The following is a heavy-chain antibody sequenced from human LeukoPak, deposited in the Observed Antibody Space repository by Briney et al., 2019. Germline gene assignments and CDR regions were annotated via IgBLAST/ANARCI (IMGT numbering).Heavy chain of an antibody. Sequence: SQTLSLTCTVSGGSISSGSYYWSWIRQPAGKGLEWIGRIYTSGSTNYNPSLKSRVTISVDTSKNQFSLKLSSVTAADTAVYYCARRYYGSGRSSQYYFDYWGQGTLVTVSS. CDR1: GGSISSGSYY. CDR3: ARRYYGSGRSSQYYFDY. CDR2: IYTSGST. V-gene: IGHV4-61*02. D-gene: IGHD3-10*01. J-gene: IGHJ4*02.